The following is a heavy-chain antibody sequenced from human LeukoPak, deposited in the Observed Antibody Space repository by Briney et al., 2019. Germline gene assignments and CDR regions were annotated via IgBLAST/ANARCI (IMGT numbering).Heavy chain of an antibody. V-gene: IGHV4-39*02. Sequence: SETLSLTCSVSGGSISSGRYYWGWIRQTPGKGLEWIGTVYYSGSTYYSPSLKGRVTISIDTSENQFSLKLSSVTAADTAVYYCARDWEDSAPIDYWGQGTLVTVSS. CDR3: ARDWEDSAPIDY. CDR2: VYYSGST. D-gene: IGHD1-26*01. J-gene: IGHJ4*02. CDR1: GGSISSGRYY.